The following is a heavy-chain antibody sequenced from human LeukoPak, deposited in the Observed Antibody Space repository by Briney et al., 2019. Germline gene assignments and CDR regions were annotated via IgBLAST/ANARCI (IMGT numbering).Heavy chain of an antibody. CDR3: ASRGYVLLGGIAAAGSHFDY. CDR1: GFTFSSYA. CDR2: ISYDGSNK. D-gene: IGHD6-13*01. Sequence: GGSLRLSCAASGFTFSSYAMHWVRQAPGKGLEWLAVISYDGSNKYYADSVKGRFTISRDNSKNTLYLQMNSLRAEDTAVYYCASRGYVLLGGIAAAGSHFDYWGQGTLVTVSS. J-gene: IGHJ4*02. V-gene: IGHV3-30-3*01.